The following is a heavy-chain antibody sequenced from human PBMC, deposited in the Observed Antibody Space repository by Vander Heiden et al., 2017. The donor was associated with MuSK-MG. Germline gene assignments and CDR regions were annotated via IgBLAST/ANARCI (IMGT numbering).Heavy chain of an antibody. CDR3: ARLIGEGVLDY. Sequence: QVQLQQSGPGLVKPSQPLSLTCAISGDSVSSRGASWHWFRQFPSRGPEWLGKTYFRSKWFYESAPSVRSRITIDPDTSKNQFSLHLTSVTLEDTAVYYCARLIGEGVLDYWGQGTLVTVST. J-gene: IGHJ4*02. D-gene: IGHD2-21*01. V-gene: IGHV6-1*01. CDR1: GDSVSSRGAS. CDR2: TYFRSKWFY.